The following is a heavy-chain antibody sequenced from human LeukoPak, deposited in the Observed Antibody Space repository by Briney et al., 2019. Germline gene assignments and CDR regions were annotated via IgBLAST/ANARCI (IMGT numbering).Heavy chain of an antibody. Sequence: GGSLTLSCAASGFTFSSFAMSWVRQAPGKGLEWVSAISGSGGSTYYADSVKGRFTISRDNSRNTLYLQMNSLRAEDTAVYYCAKGIAAAGRSYYGMDVWGQGTTVTVSS. J-gene: IGHJ6*02. CDR1: GFTFSSFA. CDR2: ISGSGGST. CDR3: AKGIAAAGRSYYGMDV. V-gene: IGHV3-23*01. D-gene: IGHD6-13*01.